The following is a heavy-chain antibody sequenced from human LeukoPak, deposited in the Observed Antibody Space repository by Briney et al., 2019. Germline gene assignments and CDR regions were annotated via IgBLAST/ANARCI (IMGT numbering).Heavy chain of an antibody. CDR1: GFTFTNHG. Sequence: GGTLRLSCAASGFTFTNHGMNWVRQAPGKGLESVSYISGSGTTKSYADSVKGRFTISRDNAKNLVFLQMNSLRVEDTAVYYCVRDGRGYCGSTSCRPFDYWGQGILVTVSS. V-gene: IGHV3-48*04. D-gene: IGHD2-2*01. J-gene: IGHJ4*02. CDR2: ISGSGTTK. CDR3: VRDGRGYCGSTSCRPFDY.